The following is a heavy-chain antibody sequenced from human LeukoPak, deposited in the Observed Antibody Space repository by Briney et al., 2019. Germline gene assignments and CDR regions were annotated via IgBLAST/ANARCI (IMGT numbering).Heavy chain of an antibody. J-gene: IGHJ4*02. CDR3: ARALLGDYFDY. Sequence: EWIGYIYYSGSTNYNPSLKSRVTISVDTSKNQFSLKLSSVTAADTAVYYCARALLGDYFDYWGQGTLVTVSS. D-gene: IGHD3-10*01. V-gene: IGHV4-59*01. CDR2: IYYSGST.